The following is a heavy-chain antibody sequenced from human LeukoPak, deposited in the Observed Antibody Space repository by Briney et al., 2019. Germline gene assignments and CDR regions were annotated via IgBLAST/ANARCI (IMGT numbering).Heavy chain of an antibody. J-gene: IGHJ4*02. D-gene: IGHD4-17*01. CDR2: ISSSSSYI. CDR3: ASSASGDYYLDY. V-gene: IGHV3-21*01. CDR1: GFTFSSYS. Sequence: PGGSLRLSCAASGFTFSSYSMNWVRQAPGKGLEWVSSISSSSSYIYYADSVKGRFAISGDNAKNSLYLQMNSLRAEDTAVYYCASSASGDYYLDYWGQGTLVTVSS.